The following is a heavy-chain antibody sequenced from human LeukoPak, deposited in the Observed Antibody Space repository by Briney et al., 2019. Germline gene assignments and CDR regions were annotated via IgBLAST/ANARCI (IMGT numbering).Heavy chain of an antibody. CDR1: GGSISSYY. V-gene: IGHV4-59*01. CDR2: IYYSGST. CDR3: ARHPTKWELRLSLDY. D-gene: IGHD1-26*01. J-gene: IGHJ4*02. Sequence: SETLSLTCTVSGGSISSYYWSWIRQPPGKGLEWIGYIYYSGSTNYNPSLKSRVTISVDTSKNQFSLKLSSVTAADTAVYYCARHPTKWELRLSLDYWGQGTLVTVSS.